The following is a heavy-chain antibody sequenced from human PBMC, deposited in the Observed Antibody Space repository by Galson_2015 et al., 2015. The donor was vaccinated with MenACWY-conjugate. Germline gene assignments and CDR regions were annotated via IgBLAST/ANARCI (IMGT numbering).Heavy chain of an antibody. CDR3: ARSKEQVFGVVTRFDP. D-gene: IGHD3-3*01. J-gene: IGHJ5*02. Sequence: SLRLSCAASGFTFSSYATSWVRQAPGKGLEWVSYISSSSTIYYADSVKGRFTISRDNAKNSLYLQMNSLRAEDTAVYYCARSKEQVFGVVTRFDPWGQGTLVTVSS. CDR1: GFTFSSYA. CDR2: ISSSSTI. V-gene: IGHV3-48*01.